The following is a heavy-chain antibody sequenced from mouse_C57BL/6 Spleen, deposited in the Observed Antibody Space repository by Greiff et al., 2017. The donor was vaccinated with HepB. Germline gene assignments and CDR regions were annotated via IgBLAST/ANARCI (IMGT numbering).Heavy chain of an antibody. J-gene: IGHJ1*03. Sequence: QVQLQQSGPELVKPGASVKLSCKASGYAFSSSWMNWVKQRPGKGLEWIGRIYPGDGDTNYNGKFKGKATLTADKSSSTAYMQLSSLTSEDSAVYFCAREGDYGWYFDVWGTGTTVTVSS. CDR1: GYAFSSSW. CDR3: AREGDYGWYFDV. V-gene: IGHV1-82*01. D-gene: IGHD2-4*01. CDR2: IYPGDGDT.